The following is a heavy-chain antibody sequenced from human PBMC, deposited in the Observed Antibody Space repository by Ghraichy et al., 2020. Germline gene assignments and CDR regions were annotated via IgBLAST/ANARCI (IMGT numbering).Heavy chain of an antibody. Sequence: LSLTCAASGFNFSSYEMTWVRQAPGKGLEWVSYINSIGGTMHYADSVKGRFTISRDNAKNSLYLQMNSLRAEDTAVYYCARDYTNLFDYWGQGVLVTVSS. D-gene: IGHD4-11*01. V-gene: IGHV3-48*03. CDR3: ARDYTNLFDY. CDR1: GFNFSSYE. CDR2: INSIGGTM. J-gene: IGHJ4*02.